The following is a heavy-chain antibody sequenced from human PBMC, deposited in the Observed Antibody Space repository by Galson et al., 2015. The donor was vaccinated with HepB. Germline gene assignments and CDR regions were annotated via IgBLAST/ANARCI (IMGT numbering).Heavy chain of an antibody. J-gene: IGHJ4*01. CDR3: ARVKVRFGESFDY. CDR1: GYTFTSYA. D-gene: IGHD3-10*01. Sequence: SVKVSCKASGYTFTSYAFSWVPQAPGQGLEWMGWISPYNGNRNYAQKLQGRVTMTTDTSTSTAYMELRSLRSDDTAVYYCARVKVRFGESFDYWGHGTLVTVSS. V-gene: IGHV1-18*01. CDR2: ISPYNGNR.